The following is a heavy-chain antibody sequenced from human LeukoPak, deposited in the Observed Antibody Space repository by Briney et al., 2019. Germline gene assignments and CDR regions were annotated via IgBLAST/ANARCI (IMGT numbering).Heavy chain of an antibody. CDR3: AKKTGSPYYMDV. J-gene: IGHJ6*03. CDR1: GFTFSSYG. V-gene: IGHV3-23*01. Sequence: GGSLRLSCAASGFTFSSYGMSWVRQAPGKGLEWVSSISGSGGSTYYADSVKGRFTISRDNSKNTLYLQMNSLRAEDTAVYYCAKKTGSPYYMDVWGKGTTVTISS. CDR2: ISGSGGST.